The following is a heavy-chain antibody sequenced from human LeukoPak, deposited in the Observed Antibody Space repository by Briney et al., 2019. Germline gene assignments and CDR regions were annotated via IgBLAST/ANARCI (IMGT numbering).Heavy chain of an antibody. D-gene: IGHD1-1*01. CDR1: GGSISSYY. CDR3: AGSPRVRTAYYFDY. Sequence: PSETLSLTCTVSGGSISSYYWSWIRQPPGKGLEWIGYIYYSGSTNYNPSLKSRVTISVDTSKNQFSLKLSSVTAADTAVYYCAGSPRVRTAYYFDYWGQGTLVTVSS. CDR2: IYYSGST. V-gene: IGHV4-59*01. J-gene: IGHJ4*02.